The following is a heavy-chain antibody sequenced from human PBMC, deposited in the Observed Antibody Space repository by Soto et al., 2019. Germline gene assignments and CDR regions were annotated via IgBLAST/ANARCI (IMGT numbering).Heavy chain of an antibody. V-gene: IGHV4-34*01. D-gene: IGHD3-22*01. CDR3: ARDSFSGYYYNWFDP. CDR2: INHSGST. CDR1: GGSFSGYY. Sequence: SETLSLTCAVYGGSFSGYYWSWIRQPPGKGLEWIGEINHSGSTNYNPSLKSRVTISVDTSKNQFPLKLSSVTAADTAVYYCARDSFSGYYYNWFDPWGQGTLVTVSS. J-gene: IGHJ5*02.